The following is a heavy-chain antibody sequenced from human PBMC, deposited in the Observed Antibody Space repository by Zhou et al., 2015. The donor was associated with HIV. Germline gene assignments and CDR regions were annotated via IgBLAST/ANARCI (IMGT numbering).Heavy chain of an antibody. J-gene: IGHJ4*02. D-gene: IGHD3-16*02. Sequence: VQLVESGGGVVQPGRSLRLSCAASGFTFSSYWMHWVRQAPGKGLVWVSRINIDGTDGTNTNYADSVKGRFTISRDNAKNTLYLQMNSLRAEDTAVYYCARDIRLGELSLRDYWGQGTLVTVSS. CDR1: GFTFSSYW. V-gene: IGHV3-74*01. CDR2: INIDGTDGTNT. CDR3: ARDIRLGELSLRDY.